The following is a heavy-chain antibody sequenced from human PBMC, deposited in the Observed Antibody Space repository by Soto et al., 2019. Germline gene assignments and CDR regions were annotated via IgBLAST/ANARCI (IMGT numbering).Heavy chain of an antibody. CDR3: AKNQERELPRVIDF. J-gene: IGHJ4*02. D-gene: IGHD1-7*01. CDR2: MSGSSSTT. CDR1: GLTLSNYA. V-gene: IGHV3-23*01. Sequence: GGSLRLSCATSGLTLSNYAMSWVRQAPGGGLEWVSSMSGSSSTTYYADSVRGRFTLSRDRSKNTLYLQMSSLRAEDTALYYCAKNQERELPRVIDFWGQGTLVTVSS.